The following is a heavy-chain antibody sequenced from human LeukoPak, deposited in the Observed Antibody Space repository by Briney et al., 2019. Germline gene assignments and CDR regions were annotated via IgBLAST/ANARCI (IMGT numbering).Heavy chain of an antibody. J-gene: IGHJ3*02. CDR2: INFSGGTT. CDR1: GYTFTSYY. CDR3: ASRRDGSNYAAFDI. V-gene: IGHV1-46*01. Sequence: ASVKVSCKASGYTFTSYYMHWVRQAPGQGLEWMGIINFSGGTTSYPQKSQGRVTMTRDTSTSTVYMELSSLRSEDTAVYYCASRRDGSNYAAFDIWGQGTMVTVSS. D-gene: IGHD5-24*01.